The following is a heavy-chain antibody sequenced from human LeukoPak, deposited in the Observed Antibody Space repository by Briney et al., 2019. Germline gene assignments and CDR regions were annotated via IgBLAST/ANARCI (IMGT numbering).Heavy chain of an antibody. CDR1: GFTFSDYW. Sequence: GGSLRLSCAASGFTFSDYWMLWVRQAPGKGPEWVANIRDDGSEKNYVDSVKGRFTISRDNAQMSLYLQMNSLRVDYTVVYYCATDRKAGSWDPRFDYGGQGTLVTVSS. CDR3: ATDRKAGSWDPRFDY. V-gene: IGHV3-7*04. CDR2: IRDDGSEK. D-gene: IGHD1-14*01. J-gene: IGHJ4*02.